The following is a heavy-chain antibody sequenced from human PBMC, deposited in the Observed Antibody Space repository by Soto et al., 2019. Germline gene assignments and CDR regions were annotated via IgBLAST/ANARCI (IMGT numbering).Heavy chain of an antibody. Sequence: KVSCKASGYPFTNQYMHWVRQAPGQGLEWMGIINPLGGSTNYAEKFQGRVTMTRDTSTSTVYMELSSLRFEDTAVYYCASSTYYYDSSGSYWGQGTLVTVSS. CDR3: ASSTYYYDSSGSY. V-gene: IGHV1-46*03. CDR2: INPLGGST. D-gene: IGHD3-22*01. CDR1: GYPFTNQY. J-gene: IGHJ4*02.